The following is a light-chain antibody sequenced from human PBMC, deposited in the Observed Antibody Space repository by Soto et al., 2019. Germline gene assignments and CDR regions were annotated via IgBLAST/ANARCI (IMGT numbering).Light chain of an antibody. Sequence: QSVLTQSPSVSGAPGQRVTISCTGRSSNTGAGYDVHWYQQFPGTVPKLLIYGNRNRPSGVPDRFSGSKSGTSASLAITGLQAEDEADYYFQSYDSSLNIWVFGGGTKLTVL. V-gene: IGLV1-40*01. CDR3: QSYDSSLNIWV. CDR1: SSNTGAGYD. CDR2: GNR. J-gene: IGLJ3*02.